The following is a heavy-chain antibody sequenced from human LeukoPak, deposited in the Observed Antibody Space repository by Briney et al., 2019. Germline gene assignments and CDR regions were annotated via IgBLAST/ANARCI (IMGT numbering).Heavy chain of an antibody. J-gene: IGHJ5*02. CDR1: GGSISSGDYY. CDR3: ARPYYYDSRIDP. D-gene: IGHD3-22*01. CDR2: MYYSSST. Sequence: SQTLSLTCTVSGGSISSGDYYWSWIRQPPGKGLEWIAYMYYSSSTYYNPSLKSRVTMSADTSKNQLSLKLSSVTAVDTAVYYCARPYYYDSRIDPWGQGILVTVSS. V-gene: IGHV4-30-4*01.